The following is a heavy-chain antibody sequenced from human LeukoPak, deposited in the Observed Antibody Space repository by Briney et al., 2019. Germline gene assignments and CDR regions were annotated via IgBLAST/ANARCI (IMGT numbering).Heavy chain of an antibody. D-gene: IGHD2-8*01. CDR2: IKQDGGEI. Sequence: GGSLRLSCVVSGFTFSSYWMSWVRQAPGKGLEWVANIKQDGGEIYYVDSVKGRFTISRDNAKNSLYLQMNSLRAEDTAVYYCARDNDRRDDSWGQGTLVTVSS. V-gene: IGHV3-7*01. CDR1: GFTFSSYW. CDR3: ARDNDRRDDS. J-gene: IGHJ4*02.